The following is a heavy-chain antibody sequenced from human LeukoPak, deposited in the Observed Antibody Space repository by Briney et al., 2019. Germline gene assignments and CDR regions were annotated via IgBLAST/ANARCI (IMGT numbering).Heavy chain of an antibody. CDR2: IYYSGST. CDR1: GASFSSSTCY. Sequence: PSETLSLTCTVSGASFSSSTCYWGWIRQPPGKGLEWIGSIYYSGSTYYTPSLKRRVTMSVDTSKHQFSLKLSSVTAADTAVYYCARHAGGISATGTRPFDYWGQGTLVTVSS. J-gene: IGHJ4*02. D-gene: IGHD6-13*01. V-gene: IGHV4-39*01. CDR3: ARHAGGISATGTRPFDY.